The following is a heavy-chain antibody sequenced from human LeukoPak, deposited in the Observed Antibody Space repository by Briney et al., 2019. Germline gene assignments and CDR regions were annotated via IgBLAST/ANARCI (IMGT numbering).Heavy chain of an antibody. CDR2: ISGSGGST. CDR1: GFTFSSYG. J-gene: IGHJ1*01. D-gene: IGHD3-22*01. V-gene: IGHV3-23*01. Sequence: PGGSLRLSCAASGFTFSSYGMSWVRQAPGKGLEWVSAISGSGGSTYYADSVKGRFTISRDNSKNTLYLQMNSLRAEDTAVYYCANHYYDSSGYYYGYFQHWGQGTLVTVSS. CDR3: ANHYYDSSGYYYGYFQH.